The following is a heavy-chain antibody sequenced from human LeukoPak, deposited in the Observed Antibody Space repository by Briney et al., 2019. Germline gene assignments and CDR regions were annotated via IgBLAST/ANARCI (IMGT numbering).Heavy chain of an antibody. CDR2: INPSGGST. Sequence: PGASVKVSCKASGYTFTSYYMHWVRQAPGQGLEWMGIINPSGGSTSYAQKFQARVTITRDTSASTAYMELSSLRSEDTAVYYCARDPIGSRWPYYFDYWGQGTLVTVSS. D-gene: IGHD6-13*01. CDR1: GYTFTSYY. J-gene: IGHJ4*02. V-gene: IGHV1-46*01. CDR3: ARDPIGSRWPYYFDY.